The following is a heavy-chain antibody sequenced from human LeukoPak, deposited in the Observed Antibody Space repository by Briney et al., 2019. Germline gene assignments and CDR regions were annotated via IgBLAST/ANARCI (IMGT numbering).Heavy chain of an antibody. D-gene: IGHD7-27*01. J-gene: IGHJ4*02. Sequence: ASVKVSCKASGYTFTVYYMHWVRQAPGQGLEWMGRINPNSGGTNYAQKFQGRVTMTRDTSISTAYMELSRLRSDDTAVYYCARRSVGIGFDYWGQGTLVTVSS. CDR2: INPNSGGT. CDR1: GYTFTVYY. V-gene: IGHV1-2*06. CDR3: ARRSVGIGFDY.